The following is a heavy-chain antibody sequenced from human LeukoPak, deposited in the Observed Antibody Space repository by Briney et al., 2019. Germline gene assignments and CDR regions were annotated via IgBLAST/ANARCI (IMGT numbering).Heavy chain of an antibody. Sequence: SETLSLTCTVSGGSISSSSYYWGWIRQPPGKGLEWIGSIYYSGSTNYNPSLKSRVTISVDTSKNQFSLKLSSVTAADTAVYYCARCRSRSDAFDIWGQGTMVTVSS. V-gene: IGHV4-39*07. CDR3: ARCRSRSDAFDI. J-gene: IGHJ3*02. CDR1: GGSISSSSYY. CDR2: IYYSGST.